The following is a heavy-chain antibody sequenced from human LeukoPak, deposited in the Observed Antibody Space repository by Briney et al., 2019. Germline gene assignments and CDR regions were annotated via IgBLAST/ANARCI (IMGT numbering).Heavy chain of an antibody. CDR1: GYTFTGYY. D-gene: IGHD3-22*01. CDR3: ARDPGYYDSSGYRRAYFDY. V-gene: IGHV1-2*04. CDR2: INPNSGGT. J-gene: IGHJ4*02. Sequence: ASVKVSCKASGYTFTGYYMHWVRQAPGQGLEWMGWINPNSGGTNYAQKFQGWVTMARDTSISTAYMELSRLRSDDTAVYYCARDPGYYDSSGYRRAYFDYWGQGTLVTVSS.